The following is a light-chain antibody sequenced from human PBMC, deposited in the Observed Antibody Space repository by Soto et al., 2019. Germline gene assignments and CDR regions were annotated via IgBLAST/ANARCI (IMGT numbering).Light chain of an antibody. CDR2: GAS. V-gene: IGKV3D-20*02. J-gene: IGKJ5*01. Sequence: ETALTQSPATLSLSPGERATLTCRASQSVSSSYLAWYQQKPGQAPRLLIYGASNRATGIPDRFSGSGSGTDFTLTISSLQPEDFATYYCQQLNSYPITFGQGTRLENK. CDR1: QSVSSSY. CDR3: QQLNSYPIT.